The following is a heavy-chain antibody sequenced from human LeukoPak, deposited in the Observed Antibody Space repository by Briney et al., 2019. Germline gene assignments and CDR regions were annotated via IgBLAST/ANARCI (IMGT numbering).Heavy chain of an antibody. D-gene: IGHD6-13*01. Sequence: GGSLRLSCAASGFTFSRYWMSWVRQAPGKGLEYISNINEDGSEKYYVDSVKGRVTISRDKAKNSLFLQMNSLRVEDTAVYYCARDNSAERGQQLANWGQGTLVTVSS. CDR2: INEDGSEK. J-gene: IGHJ4*02. CDR3: ARDNSAERGQQLAN. CDR1: GFTFSRYW. V-gene: IGHV3-7*04.